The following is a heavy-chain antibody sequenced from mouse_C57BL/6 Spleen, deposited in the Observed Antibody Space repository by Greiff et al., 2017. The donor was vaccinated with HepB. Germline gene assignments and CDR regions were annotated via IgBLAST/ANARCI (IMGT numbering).Heavy chain of an antibody. CDR3: TGDYYSNYDFDY. V-gene: IGHV1-5*01. J-gene: IGHJ2*01. CDR1: GYTFTSYW. CDR2: IYPGNSDT. D-gene: IGHD2-5*01. Sequence: VQLQQSGTVLARPGASVKMSCKTSGYTFTSYWMHWVKQRPGQGLEWIGAIYPGNSDTSYNQKFKGKAKLTAVTSASTAYMELSSLTNEDSAVYYCTGDYYSNYDFDYWGQGTTLTVSS.